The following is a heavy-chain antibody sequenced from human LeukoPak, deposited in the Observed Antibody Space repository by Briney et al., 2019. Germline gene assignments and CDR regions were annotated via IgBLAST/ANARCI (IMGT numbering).Heavy chain of an antibody. D-gene: IGHD1-26*01. Sequence: SETLSLTCTVSGGSISSGAYYWSWMRQPPGKGLEWIGYIYYSGSTYYNPALKSRVTISVDTSKYQFSLKLSSVTAADTAVYYCARVVGAYDAFDIWGQGTMVTVSS. J-gene: IGHJ3*02. CDR3: ARVVGAYDAFDI. CDR2: IYYSGST. CDR1: GGSISSGAYY. V-gene: IGHV4-30-4*01.